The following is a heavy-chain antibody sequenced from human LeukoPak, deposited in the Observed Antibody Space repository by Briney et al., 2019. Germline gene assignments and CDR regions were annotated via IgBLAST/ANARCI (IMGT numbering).Heavy chain of an antibody. CDR1: GFTFSSYS. D-gene: IGHD2-21*02. CDR2: ISSSSSYI. V-gene: IGHV3-21*01. Sequence: GGSLRLSCAASGFTFSSYSMNWVRQAPGKGLEWVSSISSSSSYIYYADSVKGRFTISRDNAKNSIYLQMNSLRVEDTAVYYCAKDIVGGGDDYWGQGTLVIVSS. J-gene: IGHJ4*02. CDR3: AKDIVGGGDDY.